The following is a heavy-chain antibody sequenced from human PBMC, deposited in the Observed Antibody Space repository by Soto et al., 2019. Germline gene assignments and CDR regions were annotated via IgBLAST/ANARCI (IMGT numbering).Heavy chain of an antibody. CDR3: ARTSAAGKYYDGMDV. J-gene: IGHJ6*02. CDR1: VYSFISCW. D-gene: IGHD6-13*01. V-gene: IGHV5-51*01. Sequence: GESRNISCKGSVYSFISCWIGWVRQMAGKGLEWMGIIYPGDSDTRYSPSFQGQVAISADKSISTAYLQWSSLKASDTAMYYCARTSAAGKYYDGMDVWGQWTTVTGSS. CDR2: IYPGDSDT.